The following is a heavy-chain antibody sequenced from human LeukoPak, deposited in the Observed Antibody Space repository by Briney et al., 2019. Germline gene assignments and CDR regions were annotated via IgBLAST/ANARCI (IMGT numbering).Heavy chain of an antibody. CDR2: INQDGSGE. CDR3: TRGDL. V-gene: IGHV3-7*01. J-gene: IGHJ4*02. Sequence: GSLRLSCVASGFTFSSYWMSWVRQAPGKGLEWVANINQDGSGEYYVDSVKGRFTISRDNAKSSLSLQMNSLRDEDTAVYYCTRGDLWGQGTLITVSS. CDR1: GFTFSSYW.